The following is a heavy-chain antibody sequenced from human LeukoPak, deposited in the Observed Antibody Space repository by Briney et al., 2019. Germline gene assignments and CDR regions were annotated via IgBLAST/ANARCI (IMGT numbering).Heavy chain of an antibody. Sequence: SETLSLTCTVSGGSISSSSYYWGWIRQPPGKGLEWIGSIYYSGSTYYNPSLKSRVTISVDTSKNQFSLKLSSVTAADTAVYYCARSTGIAPDFEFDPWGQGTLVTVSS. V-gene: IGHV4-39*07. J-gene: IGHJ5*02. CDR1: GGSISSSSYY. D-gene: IGHD6-13*01. CDR2: IYYSGST. CDR3: ARSTGIAPDFEFDP.